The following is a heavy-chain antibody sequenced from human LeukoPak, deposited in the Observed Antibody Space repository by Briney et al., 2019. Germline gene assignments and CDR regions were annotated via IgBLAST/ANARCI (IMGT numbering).Heavy chain of an antibody. D-gene: IGHD6-19*01. CDR1: GFTFSSYG. CDR2: ISYDGNNK. CDR3: AEDRSSSGWYYFDY. V-gene: IGHV3-30*18. J-gene: IGHJ4*02. Sequence: GGSLRLSCAASGFTFSSYGMHWVRQAPGNGLEWVAVISYDGNNKYYVDSVKGRFTISRDNSKNTLYLQMNSLRPEDTAVYYCAEDRSSSGWYYFDYWGQGTLVTVSS.